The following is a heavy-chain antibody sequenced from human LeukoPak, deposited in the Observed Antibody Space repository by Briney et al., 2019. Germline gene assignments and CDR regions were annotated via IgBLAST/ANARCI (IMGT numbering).Heavy chain of an antibody. D-gene: IGHD3-16*01. CDR2: IYYSGGT. V-gene: IGHV4-59*13. J-gene: IGHJ4*02. CDR1: GSSISSYH. CDR3: ARGVSGSYVFDS. Sequence: SETLSLTCTVSGSSISSYHWSWIRQPPGKGLEWIGYIYYSGGTNYNPSLKSRVSISVDTPKNQFCLKLNSVTAADTAAYYCARGVSGSYVFDSWGQGTLVTVSS.